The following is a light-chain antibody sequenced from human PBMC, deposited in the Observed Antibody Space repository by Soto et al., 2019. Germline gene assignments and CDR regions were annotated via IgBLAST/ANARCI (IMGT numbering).Light chain of an antibody. CDR2: KAS. CDR3: QQYNSSPLT. Sequence: DIQITQSPSTLSGSVGDRVTITCRASQTISSWLAWYQQKPGKAPKLLIYKASTLKSGVPSRFSGSGSGTEFTLTISSLQPDDFATYYCQQYNSSPLTFGGGSNVDIK. J-gene: IGKJ4*01. V-gene: IGKV1-5*03. CDR1: QTISSW.